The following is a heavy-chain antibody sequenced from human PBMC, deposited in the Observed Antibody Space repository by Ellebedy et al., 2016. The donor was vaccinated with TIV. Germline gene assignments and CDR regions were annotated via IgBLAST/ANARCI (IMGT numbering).Heavy chain of an antibody. CDR3: ARQGRHWGSGCFDY. Sequence: MPSETLSLTCTVSGGSISGYYWSWVRQTPGKGLEWIGEIDHSGSINYNPSLKSRVTISVDTSKNHFSLKLSSVTAADTAVYYRARQGRHWGSGCFDYWGQGTLVTVSS. CDR2: IDHSGSI. V-gene: IGHV4-34*01. J-gene: IGHJ4*02. CDR1: GGSISGYY. D-gene: IGHD7-27*01.